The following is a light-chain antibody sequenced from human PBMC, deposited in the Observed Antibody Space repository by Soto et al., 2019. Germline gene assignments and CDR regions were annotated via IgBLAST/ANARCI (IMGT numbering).Light chain of an antibody. CDR3: QSYDSSLSGYV. J-gene: IGLJ1*01. V-gene: IGLV1-40*01. CDR2: ANT. CDR1: SSNIGAGFD. Sequence: QSVLTQPPSVSGAPGQRVTISCTGSSSNIGAGFDVHWYQQLPGTAPRLLIYANTKRPSGVPDRFSGSRSGTSISRAITGLRAEDEADYFCQSYDSSLSGYVFGTGTKLTVL.